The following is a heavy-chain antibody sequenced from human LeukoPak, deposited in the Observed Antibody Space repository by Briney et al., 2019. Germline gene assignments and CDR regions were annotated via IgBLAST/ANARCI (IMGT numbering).Heavy chain of an antibody. J-gene: IGHJ4*02. CDR2: IYTSGST. V-gene: IGHV4-61*02. CDR1: GGSISSGSYY. Sequence: PSETLSLTCTVSGGSISSGSYYWSWIRQPAGKGLEWIGRIYTSGSTNYNPSLKSRVTMSVDTSKNQFSLKLSSVTAADTAVYYCARDRGLQPFDYWGQGTLVTVSS. D-gene: IGHD5-24*01. CDR3: ARDRGLQPFDY.